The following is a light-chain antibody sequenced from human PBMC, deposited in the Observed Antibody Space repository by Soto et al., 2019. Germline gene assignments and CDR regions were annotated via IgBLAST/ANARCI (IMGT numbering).Light chain of an antibody. CDR2: GAS. CDR1: QSVSSN. Sequence: EIGMTQSPATLSVYPGERATLSCRASQSVSSNLAWYQQKPGQAPRLLIYGASTRATGIPARFSGSGSETEFTLTISSLQSEDFAVYYCQQYNNWPPLTFGGRTKADIK. V-gene: IGKV3-15*01. J-gene: IGKJ4*01. CDR3: QQYNNWPPLT.